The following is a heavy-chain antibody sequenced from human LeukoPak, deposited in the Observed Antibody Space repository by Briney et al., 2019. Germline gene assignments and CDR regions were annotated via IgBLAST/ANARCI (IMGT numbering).Heavy chain of an antibody. D-gene: IGHD3-9*01. V-gene: IGHV4-59*01. CDR2: IFYSGNT. CDR3: ARGASDYDILTGYIPAPFDY. Sequence: SETLSLTCTVSGGSISSYYWSWIRQPPGKGLECIGYIFYSGNTNYNPSLKSRVTISVDTSKNQFSLKLSSVTAADTAVYYCARGASDYDILTGYIPAPFDYWGQGTLVTVSS. J-gene: IGHJ4*02. CDR1: GGSISSYY.